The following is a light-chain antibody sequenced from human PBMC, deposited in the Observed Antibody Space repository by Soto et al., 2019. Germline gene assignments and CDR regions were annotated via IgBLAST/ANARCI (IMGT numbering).Light chain of an antibody. CDR2: GVS. V-gene: IGLV2-14*01. J-gene: IGLJ2*01. CDR3: SSYTSSSTRV. CDR1: SSDIGGYNY. Sequence: QSALTQPASVSGSPGQSITNSCTGTSSDIGGYNYVSWYQQHPGKAPKLMIYGVSDRPSGVSTRFSGSRSGNTASLTISGLQAEDEADYYCSSYTSSSTRVFGGGTKLTVL.